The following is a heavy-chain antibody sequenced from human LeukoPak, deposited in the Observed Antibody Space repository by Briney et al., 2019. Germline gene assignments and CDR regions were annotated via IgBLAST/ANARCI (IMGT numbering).Heavy chain of an antibody. D-gene: IGHD3-3*01. CDR3: AKASWVSSADAVL. V-gene: IGHV3-23*01. Sequence: GGSLRLSCVASGFIFRDYAMSWVRQTPAGGLEWVSSLRGDGETFHTDSVKGRFTLSRDHSRNTVYLQLSNLRVEDTAVYYCAKASWVSSADAVLWGQGTLVTVS. CDR1: GFIFRDYA. CDR2: LRGDGET. J-gene: IGHJ4*02.